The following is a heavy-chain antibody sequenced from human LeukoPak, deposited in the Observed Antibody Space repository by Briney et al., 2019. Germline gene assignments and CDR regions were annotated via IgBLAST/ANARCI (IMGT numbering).Heavy chain of an antibody. V-gene: IGHV3-33*08. CDR3: ARELGYGLDV. CDR2: IWYDGINK. Sequence: GGSLRLSCAASGFTFSSYAMHWVRQAPGKGLEWVAVIWYDGINKYYADSVKGRFTISRDNSKNTLYLQMDGLRAGDTALYYCARELGYGLDVWGQGTTVTVSS. J-gene: IGHJ6*02. CDR1: GFTFSSYA. D-gene: IGHD1-26*01.